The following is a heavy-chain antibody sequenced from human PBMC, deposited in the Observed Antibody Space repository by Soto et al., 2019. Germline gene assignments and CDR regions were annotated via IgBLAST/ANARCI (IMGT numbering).Heavy chain of an antibody. J-gene: IGHJ6*02. CDR1: GYTFTSYY. CDR2: INPSGGST. V-gene: IGHV1-46*01. Sequence: ASVKVSCKASGYTFTSYYMHWVRQAPGQGLEWMGIINPSGGSTSYAQKFQGRVTMTRDTSTSTVYMELSGLRSEDTAVYYCARDGELVVPAAIPIGGMDVWGQGTTVTVSS. CDR3: ARDGELVVPAAIPIGGMDV. D-gene: IGHD2-2*02.